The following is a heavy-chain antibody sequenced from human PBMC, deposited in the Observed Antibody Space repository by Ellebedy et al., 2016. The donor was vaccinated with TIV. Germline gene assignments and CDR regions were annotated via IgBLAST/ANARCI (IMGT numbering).Heavy chain of an antibody. D-gene: IGHD5-18*01. V-gene: IGHV3-7*04. CDR1: GFSFSNFW. CDR2: IKQDGSEK. CDR3: ARDLDTASDY. Sequence: PGGSLRLSCAAWGFSFSNFWMSWVRQAPGKGLEWVANIKQDGSEKYYVDSVKGRFTISRDNAKNSLYLQMNSLRAEDTAVYYCARDLDTASDYWGQGTLVTVSS. J-gene: IGHJ4*02.